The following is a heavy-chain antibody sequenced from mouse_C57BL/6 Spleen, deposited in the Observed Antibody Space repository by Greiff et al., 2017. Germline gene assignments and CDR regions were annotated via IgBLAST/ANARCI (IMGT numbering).Heavy chain of an antibody. D-gene: IGHD2-5*01. J-gene: IGHJ3*01. Sequence: VQRVESGPGLVAPSQSLSITCTVSGFSLTSYGVSWVRQPPGKGLEWLGVIWGDGSTNYHSALISRLRISKENSKGQVFLKLNSLQTDDKATYYCAKRDYSNWFAYGGQGTLVTVSA. CDR2: IWGDGST. CDR3: AKRDYSNWFAY. V-gene: IGHV2-3*01. CDR1: GFSLTSYG.